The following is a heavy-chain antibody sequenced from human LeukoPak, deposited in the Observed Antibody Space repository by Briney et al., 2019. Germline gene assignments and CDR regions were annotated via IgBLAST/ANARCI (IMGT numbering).Heavy chain of an antibody. CDR3: ARSSVEMATIGHHYYYYYMDV. D-gene: IGHD5-24*01. CDR1: GYSFTSYW. V-gene: IGHV5-51*01. CDR2: IYPGDSDT. Sequence: HGESLKISCKGSGYSFTSYWIGWVRQMPGKGLEWMGIIYPGDSDTRYSPSFQGQVTISADESISTAYLQWSSLKASDTAMYYCARSSVEMATIGHHYYYYYMDVWGKGTTVTVSS. J-gene: IGHJ6*03.